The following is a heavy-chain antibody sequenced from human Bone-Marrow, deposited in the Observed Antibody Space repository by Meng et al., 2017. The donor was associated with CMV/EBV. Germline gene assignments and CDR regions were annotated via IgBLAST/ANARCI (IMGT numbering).Heavy chain of an antibody. CDR2: INPSGGST. J-gene: IGHJ4*02. CDR1: GYTFTSYY. V-gene: IGHV1-46*01. Sequence: ASVKVSCKASGYTFTSYYMHWVRQAPGQGLEWMGIINPSGGSTSYAQKFQGRVTMTRDTSINTAYMELSRLRSDDTAVYYCARDLGVTTGDFDHWGQGTLVTVSS. CDR3: ARDLGVTTGDFDH. D-gene: IGHD4-17*01.